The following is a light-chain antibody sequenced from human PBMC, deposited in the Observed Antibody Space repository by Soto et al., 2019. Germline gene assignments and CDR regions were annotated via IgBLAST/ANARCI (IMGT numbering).Light chain of an antibody. J-gene: IGLJ1*01. CDR1: SSDVGSYNL. CDR2: EVS. Sequence: QSVLTQTASGSGSPGQSITISCAGTSSDVGSYNLVSWYQQHPGKAPKLMVYEVSKRPSGISNRFSGSKSDNTASLTISGLQAEDEADYFCCSYASGSAYVFGTGTKVTVL. V-gene: IGLV2-23*02. CDR3: CSYASGSAYV.